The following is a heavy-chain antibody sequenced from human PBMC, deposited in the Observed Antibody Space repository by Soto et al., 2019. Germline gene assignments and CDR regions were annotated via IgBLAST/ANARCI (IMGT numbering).Heavy chain of an antibody. CDR1: GGSISSYY. CDR2: IYYSGST. CDR3: ARGARYYGSGSYPFLDY. J-gene: IGHJ4*02. V-gene: IGHV4-59*01. Sequence: NPSETLSLTCTVSGGSISSYYWSWIRQPPGKGLEWIGYIYYSGSTNYNPSLKSRVTISVDTSKNQFSLKLSSVTAADTAVYYCARGARYYGSGSYPFLDYWGQGTLVTVSS. D-gene: IGHD3-10*01.